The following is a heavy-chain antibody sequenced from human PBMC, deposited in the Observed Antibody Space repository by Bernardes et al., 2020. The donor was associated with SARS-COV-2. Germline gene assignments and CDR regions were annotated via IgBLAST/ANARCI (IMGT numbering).Heavy chain of an antibody. Sequence: TLSLTCTVSGGSISSGGYYWSWIRQHPGKGLEWIGYIYYSGSTYYNPSLKSRVTISVDTSKNQFSLKLSSVTAADTAVYYCARDYCGGDCARVGYFDYWGQGTLVTVSS. V-gene: IGHV4-31*03. CDR3: ARDYCGGDCARVGYFDY. J-gene: IGHJ4*02. CDR2: IYYSGST. CDR1: GGSISSGGYY. D-gene: IGHD2-21*02.